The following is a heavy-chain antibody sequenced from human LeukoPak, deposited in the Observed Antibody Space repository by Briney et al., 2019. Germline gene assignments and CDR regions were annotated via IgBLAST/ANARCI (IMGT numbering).Heavy chain of an antibody. CDR1: GVTFSSYT. V-gene: IGHV3-21*01. CDR2: ISRSGDYI. CDR3: AYYRLVGGYDRHPLDY. J-gene: IGHJ4*02. D-gene: IGHD3-10*01. Sequence: GGSLRLSCAASGVTFSSYTMTWIRQAPGKGLEWVSSISRSGDYIFYADSVRGRFTISRDNAKNSLYLQMTSLRAEDTAVYDCAYYRLVGGYDRHPLDYRGQGTLVTVSS.